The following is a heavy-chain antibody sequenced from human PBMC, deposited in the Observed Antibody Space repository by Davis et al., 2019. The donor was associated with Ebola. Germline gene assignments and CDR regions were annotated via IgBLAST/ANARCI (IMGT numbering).Heavy chain of an antibody. D-gene: IGHD5-18*01. CDR3: TKRRGLRGYIPERDY. J-gene: IGHJ4*02. Sequence: GESLKISCAASGFTFSSYGIHWVRQAPGKGLEWVAFIHYDDTNKYYADSVKGRFTISRDNSKNTVYLQMNSLRAEDTAVYYCTKRRGLRGYIPERDYWGRGTLVTVSS. CDR2: IHYDDTNK. V-gene: IGHV3-30*02. CDR1: GFTFSSYG.